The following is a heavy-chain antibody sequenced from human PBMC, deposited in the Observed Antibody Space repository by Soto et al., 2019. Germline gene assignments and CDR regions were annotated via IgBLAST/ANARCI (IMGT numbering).Heavy chain of an antibody. CDR1: GFPFNRYW. Sequence: QLVESGGGLVQPGGSLRLSCEASGFPFNRYWMSWVRQAPGKGLEWVANINEEGSEKNDVDSVKGRFTISRDNAKKSLYLQMNSLRAEDTAVYFCAKGGHIDYCGQGTLVTVSS. CDR2: INEEGSEK. V-gene: IGHV3-7*03. D-gene: IGHD3-16*01. CDR3: AKGGHIDY. J-gene: IGHJ4*02.